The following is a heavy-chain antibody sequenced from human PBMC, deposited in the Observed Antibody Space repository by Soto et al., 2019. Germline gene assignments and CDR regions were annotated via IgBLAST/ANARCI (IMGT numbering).Heavy chain of an antibody. CDR1: GYTFTSYY. CDR2: INPSGGST. J-gene: IGHJ3*02. Sequence: ASVKVSCKASGYTFTSYYMHWVRQAPGQGLEWMGIINPSGGSTSYAQKFQGRVTMTRDTSTSTVYMELSSLRSEDTAVYYCARDMATYYYDSSGYYPDAFDIWGQGAMVTVSS. CDR3: ARDMATYYYDSSGYYPDAFDI. V-gene: IGHV1-46*01. D-gene: IGHD3-22*01.